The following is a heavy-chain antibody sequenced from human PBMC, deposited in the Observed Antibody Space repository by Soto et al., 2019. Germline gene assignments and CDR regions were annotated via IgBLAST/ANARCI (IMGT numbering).Heavy chain of an antibody. D-gene: IGHD3-16*02. CDR1: GFTFSSYG. CDR3: ARDGYIWGSYRNYMDV. CDR2: IWYDGSNK. V-gene: IGHV3-33*01. J-gene: IGHJ6*03. Sequence: QVQLVEPGGGVVQPGRSLRLSCAASGFTFSSYGMHWVRQAPGKGLEWVAVIWYDGSNKYYADSVKGRFTISRDNSKHTVYLQMNSLRAEDTAVYYCARDGYIWGSYRNYMDVWGKGTTVTVSS.